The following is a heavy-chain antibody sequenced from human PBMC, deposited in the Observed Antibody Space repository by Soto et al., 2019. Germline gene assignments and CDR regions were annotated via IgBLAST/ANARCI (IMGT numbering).Heavy chain of an antibody. CDR3: AREVGVVPAASAFDI. Sequence: PSETLSLTCTVSGGSISSFYWSRIRQPPGKGLEWIGYIYYSGSTNYNPSLKSRVTISVDTSKNQFSLKLSSVTAADTAVYYCAREVGVVPAASAFDIWGQGTMVTVSS. J-gene: IGHJ3*02. D-gene: IGHD2-2*01. V-gene: IGHV4-59*01. CDR2: IYYSGST. CDR1: GGSISSFY.